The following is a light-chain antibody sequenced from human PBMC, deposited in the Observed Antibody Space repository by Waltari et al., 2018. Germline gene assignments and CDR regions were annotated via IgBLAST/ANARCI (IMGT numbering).Light chain of an antibody. CDR1: QTINNF. CDR2: AAS. CDR3: QQGDSAPFT. V-gene: IGKV1-39*01. Sequence: DIQMTQAPSSLSASVGGRVTITCRTSQTINNFLNWYQYKPGKAPELLIYAASTLQSGVPSRFSGGGSGADFTLTISSLQPEDSATYYCQQGDSAPFTFGQGTKLEIK. J-gene: IGKJ2*01.